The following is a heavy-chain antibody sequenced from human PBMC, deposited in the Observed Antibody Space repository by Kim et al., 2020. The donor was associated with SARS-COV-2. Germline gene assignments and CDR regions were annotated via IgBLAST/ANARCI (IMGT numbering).Heavy chain of an antibody. V-gene: IGHV3-30-3*01. CDR3: ASALSDY. CDR2: YAECQY. D-gene: IGHD3-10*01. J-gene: IGHJ4*02. Sequence: YAECQYYSASSVEGPFTISRENSKNPLYLQMNSLSAEATAVYYCASALSDYWGQGTLVTVSS.